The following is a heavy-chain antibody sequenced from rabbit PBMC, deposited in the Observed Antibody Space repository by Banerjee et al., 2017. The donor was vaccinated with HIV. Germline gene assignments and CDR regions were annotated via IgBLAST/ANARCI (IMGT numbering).Heavy chain of an antibody. CDR3: ARDDQASGGYVFNL. CDR1: GFSFSSSYY. D-gene: IGHD1-1*01. Sequence: QEQLEESGGDLVKPEGSLTITCTASGFSFSSSYYMCWVRQAPGKGLEWIACIYTGSSGSTYYASWAKGRFTISKTSSTTVTLQMTSLTVADTATYFCARDDQASGGYVFNLWGPGTLVTVS. V-gene: IGHV1S45*01. CDR2: IYTGSSGST. J-gene: IGHJ4*01.